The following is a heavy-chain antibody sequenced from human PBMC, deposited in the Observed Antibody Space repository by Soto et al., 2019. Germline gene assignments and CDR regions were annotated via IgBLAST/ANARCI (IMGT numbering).Heavy chain of an antibody. V-gene: IGHV1-18*01. D-gene: IGHD4-17*01. CDR1: GCTFTSYG. CDR2: ISAYNGNT. Sequence: ASVKVSCKASGCTFTSYGISWVRQAPGQGLEWMGWISAYNGNTSYAQKLQGRVTMTRDTSTSTVYMELSSLRSEDTAVYYCARLGAVVDYGGKKGLDYWGQGTLVTVPQ. CDR3: ARLGAVVDYGGKKGLDY. J-gene: IGHJ4*02.